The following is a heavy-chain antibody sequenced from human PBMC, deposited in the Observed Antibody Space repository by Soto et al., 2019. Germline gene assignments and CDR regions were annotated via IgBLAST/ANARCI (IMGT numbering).Heavy chain of an antibody. V-gene: IGHV3-21*01. J-gene: IGHJ4*01. CDR2: ISSSSSYI. D-gene: IGHD2-2*01. CDR3: AIHAPSYCRGTSSYSAY. Sequence: GVRKEQGKGLEWVSFISSSSSYINYADSVKGRFTISRDNAKNSLYLQMNSLRAEDTAVYYCAIHAPSYCRGTSSYSAYRRHGTLVPVSS.